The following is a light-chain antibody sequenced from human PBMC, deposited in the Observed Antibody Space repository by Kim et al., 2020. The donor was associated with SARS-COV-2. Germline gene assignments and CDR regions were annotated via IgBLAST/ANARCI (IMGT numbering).Light chain of an antibody. CDR1: SSDIGHYNY. V-gene: IGLV2-14*04. CDR3: SAYTSSDIWV. Sequence: GKSITISCIGTSSDIGHYNYVSWYQQHAGKVPKLMIYDVSDRPSGVSDRFSGFKSGHTASLTISGLQAEDEADYYCSAYTSSDIWVFGGGTQLTVL. CDR2: DVS. J-gene: IGLJ3*02.